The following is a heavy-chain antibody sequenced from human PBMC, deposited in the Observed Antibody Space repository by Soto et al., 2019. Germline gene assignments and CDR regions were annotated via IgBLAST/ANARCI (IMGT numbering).Heavy chain of an antibody. CDR2: IVVGSGNT. J-gene: IGHJ5*02. Sequence: SVKVSCKASGFTFTSSAVQWVRQARGQRLEWIGWIVVGSGNTNYAQKFQERVTITRDMSTSTAYMELSSLRSEDTAVYYCAKVNRIVVVVAATRGWWFDPWGQGTLVTVSS. D-gene: IGHD2-15*01. V-gene: IGHV1-58*01. CDR3: AKVNRIVVVVAATRGWWFDP. CDR1: GFTFTSSA.